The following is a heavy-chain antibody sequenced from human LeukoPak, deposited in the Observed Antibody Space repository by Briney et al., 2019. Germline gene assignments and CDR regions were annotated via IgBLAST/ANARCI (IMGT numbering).Heavy chain of an antibody. CDR2: INHSGST. CDR1: GFTFSSYA. D-gene: IGHD6-13*01. CDR3: ARRGGREQLIPYSLDY. V-gene: IGHV4-34*01. Sequence: LRLSCAASGFTFSSYAMSWVRQAPGKGLEWIGEINHSGSTNYNPSLKSRVTISVDTSRNQFSLRLSSVTSADTAVYYCARRGGREQLIPYSLDYWGQGTLVTVSS. J-gene: IGHJ4*02.